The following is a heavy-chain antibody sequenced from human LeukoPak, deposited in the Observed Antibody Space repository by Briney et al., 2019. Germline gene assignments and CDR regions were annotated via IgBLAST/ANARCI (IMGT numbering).Heavy chain of an antibody. CDR2: IFHSGNT. Sequence: PSETLSLTCTVSDDSISSYYWSWVRQPPGKGLEWIADIFHSGNTNYNPSLKSRVTISVDTSTNQFSLRLSSVTAADTVVYYCARVMGGYHYYGMDVWGQGTTVTVSS. J-gene: IGHJ6*02. CDR3: ARVMGGYHYYGMDV. V-gene: IGHV4-59*01. D-gene: IGHD2-15*01. CDR1: DDSISSYY.